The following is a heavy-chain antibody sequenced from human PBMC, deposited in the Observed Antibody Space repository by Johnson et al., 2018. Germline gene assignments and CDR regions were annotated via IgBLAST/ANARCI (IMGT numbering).Heavy chain of an antibody. CDR2: ISFDGSNK. J-gene: IGHJ6*02. CDR1: AFTFSNYG. V-gene: IGHV3-30*18. Sequence: QVQLQESGGGVVQPGRSRRLSCAASAFTFSNYGMHWVRQAPGKGLEWVAVISFDGSNKYYTDSVKGRFTISRDNYKNTLYWQMNSLSPEDTAVYYCAKDYGYYIYYNGMDVWGQGTTVSVSS. CDR3: AKDYGYYIYYNGMDV. D-gene: IGHD4-17*01.